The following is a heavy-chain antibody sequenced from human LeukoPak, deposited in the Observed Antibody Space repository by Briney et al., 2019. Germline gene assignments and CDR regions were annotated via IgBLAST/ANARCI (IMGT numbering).Heavy chain of an antibody. CDR2: INHSGST. CDR1: GGSFSGYY. V-gene: IGHV4-34*01. Sequence: KPSETLSLTCAVYGGSFSGYYWSWIRQPPGKGLEWIGEINHSGSTNYNPSLKSRVTISVDTSKNQFSLKLSSVTAADTAVYYCARGPRQQAVPDYWGQGTLVTVSS. D-gene: IGHD6-13*01. CDR3: ARGPRQQAVPDY. J-gene: IGHJ4*02.